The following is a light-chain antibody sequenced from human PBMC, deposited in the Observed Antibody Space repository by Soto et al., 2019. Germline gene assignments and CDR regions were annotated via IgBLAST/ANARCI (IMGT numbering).Light chain of an antibody. CDR2: GAS. J-gene: IGKJ1*01. CDR1: QSVSSN. V-gene: IGKV3-15*01. Sequence: EVVMTQSPGILSVSPGERVTLSCRASQSVSSNLAWYQQKPGQAPRLLIYGASTRATGIPARFSGSGSGTEFTLTISSLQSEDFAVYYCQQYNNWPGTFGQGTKVDIK. CDR3: QQYNNWPGT.